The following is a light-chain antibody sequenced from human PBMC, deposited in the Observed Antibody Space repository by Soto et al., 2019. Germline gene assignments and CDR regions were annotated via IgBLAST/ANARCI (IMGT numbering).Light chain of an antibody. CDR3: CSYLGSYSYV. Sequence: QSVLTQPGSVSGSPGQSVTISCTGTSSDVGGYDSVSWYQQQPGKAPKLLIYDVTKRPSGVHNRFSGSKSGNTASLTISGLQAEDEADYYCCSYLGSYSYVFGTGTKVTVL. J-gene: IGLJ1*01. CDR2: DVT. V-gene: IGLV2-11*01. CDR1: SSDVGGYDS.